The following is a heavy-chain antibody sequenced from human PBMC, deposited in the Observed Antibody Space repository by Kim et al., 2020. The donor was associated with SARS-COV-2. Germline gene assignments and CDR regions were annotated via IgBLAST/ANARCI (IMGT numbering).Heavy chain of an antibody. CDR1: GGSISSSSYY. J-gene: IGHJ5*02. Sequence: SETLSLTCTVSGGSISSSSYYWGWLRQPPGKGLEWIGSIYYSGSTYYNPSLKSRVTISVDTSKNQFSLKLSSVTAADTAVYYCARQISANWFDPWGQGTLVTVSS. D-gene: IGHD6-19*01. V-gene: IGHV4-39*01. CDR2: IYYSGST. CDR3: ARQISANWFDP.